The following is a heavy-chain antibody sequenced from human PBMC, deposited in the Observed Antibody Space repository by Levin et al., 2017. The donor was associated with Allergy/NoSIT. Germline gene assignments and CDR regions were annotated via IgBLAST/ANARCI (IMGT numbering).Heavy chain of an antibody. V-gene: IGHV3-30-3*01. D-gene: IGHD5-24*01. CDR3: ARGDGSTPPWYYMDV. CDR2: ISYDGSNK. J-gene: IGHJ6*03. CDR1: GFTFSSYA. Sequence: GGSLRLSCAASGFTFSSYAMHWVRQAPGKGLEWVAVISYDGSNKYYADSVKGRFTISRDNSKNTLYLQMNSLRAEDTAVYYCARGDGSTPPWYYMDVWGKGTTVTVSS.